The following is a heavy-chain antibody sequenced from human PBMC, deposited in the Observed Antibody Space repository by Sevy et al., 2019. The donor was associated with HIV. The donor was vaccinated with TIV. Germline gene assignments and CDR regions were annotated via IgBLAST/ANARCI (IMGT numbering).Heavy chain of an antibody. V-gene: IGHV1-2*02. CDR1: GYTFTGYY. CDR2: INPNSGGT. CDR3: ARSYPLRQYCSSTSCYLVY. Sequence: ASVKVSCKASGYTFTGYYMHWVRQAPGQGLEWMGWINPNSGGTNYAQKFQGRVTMTRDTSISTAYMERSRLRSDDTAVYYCARSYPLRQYCSSTSCYLVYWGQGTLVTVSS. D-gene: IGHD2-2*01. J-gene: IGHJ4*02.